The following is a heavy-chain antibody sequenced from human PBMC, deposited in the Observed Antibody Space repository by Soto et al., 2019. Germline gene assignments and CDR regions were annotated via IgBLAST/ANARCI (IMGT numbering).Heavy chain of an antibody. J-gene: IGHJ6*02. CDR2: IWYDGSNK. V-gene: IGHV3-33*01. CDR1: GFTFSSYG. CDR3: ARDRNDAPYYYGMDV. D-gene: IGHD1-1*01. Sequence: GGSLRLSCAASGFTFSSYGMHWVRQAPGKGLEWVAVIWYDGSNKYYADSVKGRFTISRDNSKNTLYLQMNSLRAEDTAVYYCARDRNDAPYYYGMDVWGQGTTVTVSS.